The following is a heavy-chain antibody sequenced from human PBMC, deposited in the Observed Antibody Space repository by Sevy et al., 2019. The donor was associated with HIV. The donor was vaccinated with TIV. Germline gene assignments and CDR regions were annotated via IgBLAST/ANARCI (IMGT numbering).Heavy chain of an antibody. D-gene: IGHD2-15*01. CDR3: AKVGLGYYSGSSYYQGDWFDP. CDR1: GYSLRKLS. CDR2: LDPGNGEI. Sequence: ASVKVSCKVFGYSLRKLSMHWVRQAPGKGLEWMGSLDPGNGEITYAQTLQGRVTMTEDTSTDTASRELSSLTSEDTATYYCAKVGLGYYSGSSYYQGDWFDPWGQGTLVTVSS. J-gene: IGHJ5*02. V-gene: IGHV1-24*01.